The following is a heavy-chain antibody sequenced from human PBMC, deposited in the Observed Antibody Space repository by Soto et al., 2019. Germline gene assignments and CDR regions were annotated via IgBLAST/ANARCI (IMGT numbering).Heavy chain of an antibody. D-gene: IGHD4-17*01. V-gene: IGHV4-30-4*01. Sequence: PSETLSLTCTVSGGSISSGDYYWSWIRQPPGKGLEWIGYIYYSGSTYYNPSLKSRVTISVDTSKNQFSLKLSSVTAADTAVYYCARDYGDFYDYYYGMDVWGQGTTVTVSS. CDR1: GGSISSGDYY. J-gene: IGHJ6*02. CDR2: IYYSGST. CDR3: ARDYGDFYDYYYGMDV.